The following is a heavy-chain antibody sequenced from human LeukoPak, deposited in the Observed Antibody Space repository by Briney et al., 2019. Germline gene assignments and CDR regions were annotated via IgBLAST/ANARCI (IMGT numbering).Heavy chain of an antibody. CDR3: ARGFQYSSSWYGGFDP. D-gene: IGHD6-13*01. J-gene: IGHJ5*02. V-gene: IGHV4-4*07. CDR2: MFASGST. CDR1: GVSISSFY. Sequence: SETLSLTCTVSGVSISSFYWNWLRQPAGKGREWIGRMFASGSTIYNPSLTSRVTMSVDASKNHIYLSLSSVTAADTAVYYCARGFQYSSSWYGGFDPWGQGILVTVSS.